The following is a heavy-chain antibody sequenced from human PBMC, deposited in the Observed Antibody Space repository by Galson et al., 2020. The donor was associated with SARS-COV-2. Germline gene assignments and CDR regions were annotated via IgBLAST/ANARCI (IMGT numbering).Heavy chain of an antibody. CDR1: RFSLSTSGVG. J-gene: IGHJ6*02. Sequence: SGPTLVKHTQTLTLTRTFSRFSLSTSGVGVAWIRQPPGKALEWLALIYWDDDKRYSPSLKSRLTITKDTSKNQVVLTMTNMDPVDTATYYCAHSTSWYGGMDVWGQGTTVTVSS. CDR2: IYWDDDK. V-gene: IGHV2-5*02. D-gene: IGHD2-2*01. CDR3: AHSTSWYGGMDV.